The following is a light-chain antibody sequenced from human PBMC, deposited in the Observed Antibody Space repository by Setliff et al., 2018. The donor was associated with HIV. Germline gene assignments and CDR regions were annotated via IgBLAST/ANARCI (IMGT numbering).Light chain of an antibody. CDR2: QAT. CDR1: SSDVGRYDY. CDR3: CSNTGSNTFV. Sequence: QSVLTQPHSVSGSPGQSVAISCTGTSSDVGRYDYVSWYQQHPARAPKLIIYQATRRPSGVSNRFSGSKSGNVASLTISGLQAEDEADYYCCSNTGSNTFVFGTGTKVTVL. V-gene: IGLV2-11*01. J-gene: IGLJ1*01.